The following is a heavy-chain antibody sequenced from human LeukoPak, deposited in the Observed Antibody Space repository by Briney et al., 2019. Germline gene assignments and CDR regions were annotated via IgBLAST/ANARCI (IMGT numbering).Heavy chain of an antibody. V-gene: IGHV1-18*01. CDR3: ARATVTTTFDAFDI. J-gene: IGHJ3*02. Sequence: ASVKVSCTASGYTFTSYGISWVRQAPGQGLEWMDWISAYNGNTKYAQKLQGRVTMTTDTSTSTAYMELRSLRSDDTAVYYCARATVTTTFDAFDIWGQGTMVTVSS. CDR1: GYTFTSYG. CDR2: ISAYNGNT. D-gene: IGHD4-17*01.